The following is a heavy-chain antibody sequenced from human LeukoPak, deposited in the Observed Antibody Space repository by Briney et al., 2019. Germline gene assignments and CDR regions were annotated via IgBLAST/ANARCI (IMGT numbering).Heavy chain of an antibody. V-gene: IGHV4-61*01. CDR3: ARDFGGDYGGNTRPDAFDI. Sequence: SETLSLTCTVSGGSMTSNTYYWGWIRHPPGKGLEWIGYIYYSGSTNYNPSLKSRVTISVDTSKNQFSLKLSSVTAADTAVYYCARDFGGDYGGNTRPDAFDIWGKGAMVTVSS. CDR1: GGSMTSNTYY. D-gene: IGHD4-23*01. J-gene: IGHJ3*02. CDR2: IYYSGST.